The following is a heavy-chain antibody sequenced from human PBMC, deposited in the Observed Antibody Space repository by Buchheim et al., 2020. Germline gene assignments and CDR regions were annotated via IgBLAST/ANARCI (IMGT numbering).Heavy chain of an antibody. J-gene: IGHJ1*01. CDR2: VSVTGAT. CDR1: GDSINSAADY. CDR3: ARGGFSSSQEFFQD. D-gene: IGHD6-13*01. V-gene: IGHV4-61*02. Sequence: QVQLQESGPGLVKPSQTLSLTCTVSGDSINSAADYWSWIRQPAGKGLEWIGRVSVTGATNYNPSLQSRVHISMDTSSSQFPLKMISVTAADTGVYFCARGGFSSSQEFFQDWGQGT.